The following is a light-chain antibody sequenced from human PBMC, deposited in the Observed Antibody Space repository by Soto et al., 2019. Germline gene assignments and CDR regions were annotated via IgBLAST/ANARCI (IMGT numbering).Light chain of an antibody. CDR1: QTISTY. J-gene: IGKJ3*01. CDR2: AAS. V-gene: IGKV1-39*01. Sequence: EIQVTQSPSSLSASVGDRVTITCRASQTISTYLNWYQHKAGKAPKLLIYAASTLQSGVPSRFSGSGSGTNFSLTISSLQPEDFARYYCQQSYSVPLTFGPGTKVDIK. CDR3: QQSYSVPLT.